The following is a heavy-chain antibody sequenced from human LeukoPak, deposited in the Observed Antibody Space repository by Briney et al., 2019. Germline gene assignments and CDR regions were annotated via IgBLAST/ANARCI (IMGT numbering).Heavy chain of an antibody. CDR1: GYTFTNYG. Sequence: GASVKVSCKASGYTFTNYGISWVRQAPGQGLGWMGWISDYNGNTDYAQNLQGRVTMTTDTLTSTAYMELRSLRSDDTAVYYCARDQSLVAYSSTWFDYWGQGTPVTVSS. J-gene: IGHJ4*02. CDR3: ARDQSLVAYSSTWFDY. V-gene: IGHV1-18*01. CDR2: ISDYNGNT. D-gene: IGHD6-13*01.